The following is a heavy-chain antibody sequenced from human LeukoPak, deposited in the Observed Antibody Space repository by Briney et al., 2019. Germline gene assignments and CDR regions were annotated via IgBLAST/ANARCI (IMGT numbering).Heavy chain of an antibody. D-gene: IGHD6-19*01. V-gene: IGHV1-69*13. J-gene: IGHJ5*02. CDR3: ARDRMVIRQWLVYNWFDP. Sequence: SVTVSCTASGGTFSSYAISWVRQAPGQGLEWMGGIIPIFGTANYAQKFQGRVTITADESTSTAYMELSSLRSEDTAVYYCARDRMVIRQWLVYNWFDPWGQGTLVTVSS. CDR2: IIPIFGTA. CDR1: GGTFSSYA.